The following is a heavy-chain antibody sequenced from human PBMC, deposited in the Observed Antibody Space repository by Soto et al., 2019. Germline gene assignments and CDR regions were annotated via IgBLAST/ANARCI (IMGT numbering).Heavy chain of an antibody. V-gene: IGHV1-46*01. J-gene: IGHJ4*02. CDR1: GGTFSSYA. CDR3: ARGLIVGATDFDY. Sequence: ASVKVSCKASGGTFSSYAISWVRQAPGQGLEWMGGINPSGGSTSHAQKFQGRVTMTRDTSTSTVYMELSSLRSEDTAVYYCARGLIVGATDFDYWGQGTLVTVSS. CDR2: INPSGGST. D-gene: IGHD1-26*01.